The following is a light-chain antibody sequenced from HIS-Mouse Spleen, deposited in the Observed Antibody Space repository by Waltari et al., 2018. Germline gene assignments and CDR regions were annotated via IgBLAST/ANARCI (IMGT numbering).Light chain of an antibody. J-gene: IGKJ1*01. V-gene: IGKV1-9*01. CDR1: QGISSY. CDR3: QQLNSYPPT. Sequence: DIQLTQSPSFLSASVGDRVTITCRASQGISSYLAWYQQKPGKAPTLLIYAACTLQSGVPSRFSGSGSGTEYTLTISSLQPEDFATYYCQQLNSYPPTFGQGTKVEIK. CDR2: AAC.